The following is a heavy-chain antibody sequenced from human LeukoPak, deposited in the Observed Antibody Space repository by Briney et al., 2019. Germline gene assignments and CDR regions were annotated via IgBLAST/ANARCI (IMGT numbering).Heavy chain of an antibody. V-gene: IGHV4-59*08. CDR1: GGSISSYY. J-gene: IGHJ4*02. D-gene: IGHD2-2*02. Sequence: SETLSLTCTVSGGSISSYYWSWIRQPPGKGLEWIGYIYYSGSTNYNPSFKSRVTISVDTSKNQFSLRLSSVTAADTAVYYCARRGYCSSTNCYICDYWGQGTLVTVSS. CDR2: IYYSGST. CDR3: ARRGYCSSTNCYICDY.